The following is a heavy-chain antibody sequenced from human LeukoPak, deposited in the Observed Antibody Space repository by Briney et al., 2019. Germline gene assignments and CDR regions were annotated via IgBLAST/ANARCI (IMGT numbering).Heavy chain of an antibody. J-gene: IGHJ5*02. CDR1: GYTFTSYG. D-gene: IGHD3-10*01. V-gene: IGHV1-18*01. CDR3: ARDSPYYYGSGSYQENWFDP. Sequence: GASVKVSCKASGYTFTSYGISWVRQAPGQGLEWMGWISAYNGNTNYAQKLQGRVTITTYTSTSTAYMELRSLRSDDTAVYYCARDSPYYYGSGSYQENWFDPWGQGTLVTVSS. CDR2: ISAYNGNT.